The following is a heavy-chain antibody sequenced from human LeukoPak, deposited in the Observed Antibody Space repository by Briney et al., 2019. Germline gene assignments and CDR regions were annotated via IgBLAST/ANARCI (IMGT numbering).Heavy chain of an antibody. CDR3: ASRGDLSWFGALRH. J-gene: IGHJ4*02. V-gene: IGHV3-53*01. Sequence: TGGSLRLSCAASDFTVSSNSMSWVRQAPGKGLEWVSVTYSSGSTHYADSVKGRFTISRDSSKNTLYLQMNSLRAEDTAVYYCASRGDLSWFGALRHWSQGTRVTVSS. D-gene: IGHD3-16*02. CDR1: DFTVSSNS. CDR2: TYSSGST.